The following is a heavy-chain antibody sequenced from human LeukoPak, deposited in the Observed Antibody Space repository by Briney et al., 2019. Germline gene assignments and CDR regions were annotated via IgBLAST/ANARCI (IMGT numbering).Heavy chain of an antibody. V-gene: IGHV4-4*07. CDR1: GGSISRYY. CDR3: ARGRSGELS. J-gene: IGHJ4*02. Sequence: SETLSLTCTVSGGSISRYYWSWIRQPAGKGLEWIGLIYPSGSTNYNLSLKSRVTMSVDTSKNQFSLKVNSVTAADTAVYYCARGRSGELSWGQGTLVTVSS. D-gene: IGHD2-15*01. CDR2: IYPSGST.